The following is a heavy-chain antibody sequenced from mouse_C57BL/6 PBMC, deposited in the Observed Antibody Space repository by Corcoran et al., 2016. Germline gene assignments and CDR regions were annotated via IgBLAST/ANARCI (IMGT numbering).Heavy chain of an antibody. CDR3: ASYDYDAY. J-gene: IGHJ2*01. D-gene: IGHD2-4*01. CDR2: ISYDGSN. CDR1: GYSITSGYY. V-gene: IGHV3-6*01. Sequence: DVQLQESGPGLVKPSQSLSLTCSVTGYSITSGYYWNWIRQFPGNKLEWMGYISYDGSNNYNPSLKNRISITRDTSKNQFFLKLNSVTTEDTATYYCASYDYDAYWGQGTTLTVSS.